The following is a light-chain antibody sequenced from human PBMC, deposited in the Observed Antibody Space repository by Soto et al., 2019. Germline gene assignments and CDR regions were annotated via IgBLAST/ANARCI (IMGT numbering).Light chain of an antibody. CDR2: GAS. Sequence: DRVMTQSPATLSVSPGERVTLSCRASQSVANNVAWYQQRPGQPPRLLIYGASTRAPGVPARFSGSGYGRQFTLTISSLQSEDFAVYHCQQHNNWPPWTFGQGTKVDIK. CDR1: QSVANN. CDR3: QQHNNWPPWT. V-gene: IGKV3-15*01. J-gene: IGKJ1*01.